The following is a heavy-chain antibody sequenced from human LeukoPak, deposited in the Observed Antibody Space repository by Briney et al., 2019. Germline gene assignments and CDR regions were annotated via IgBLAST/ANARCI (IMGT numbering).Heavy chain of an antibody. D-gene: IGHD2-2*01. V-gene: IGHV4-59*08. CDR1: GGSISGYC. CDR3: ARDKVVPAARVGNWFDP. J-gene: IGHJ5*02. CDR2: IYYSGST. Sequence: SETLSLTCTVSGGSISGYCWTWIRQPPGKGLEWIGHIYYSGSTNYTPSLKSRVTMSVDTSKNQFSLKLSSVTAADTAVHYCARDKVVPAARVGNWFDPWGQGTLITVSS.